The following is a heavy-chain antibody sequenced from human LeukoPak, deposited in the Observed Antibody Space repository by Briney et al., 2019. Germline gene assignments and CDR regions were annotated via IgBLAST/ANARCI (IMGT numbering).Heavy chain of an antibody. J-gene: IGHJ3*02. CDR2: ISSSSSTI. V-gene: IGHV3-48*01. Sequence: GGSLRLSCAASGFTFSSYSMNWVRQAPGKGLEWVSYISSSSSTIYYADSVKGRFTISRDNAKNSLYLQMNSLRAEDTAVYYCAKIFGVVIINDAFDIWGQGTMVTVSS. CDR3: AKIFGVVIINDAFDI. CDR1: GFTFSSYS. D-gene: IGHD3-3*01.